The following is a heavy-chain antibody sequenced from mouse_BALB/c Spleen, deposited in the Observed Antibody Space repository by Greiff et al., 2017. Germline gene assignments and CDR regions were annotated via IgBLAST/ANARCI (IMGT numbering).Heavy chain of an antibody. V-gene: IGHV1S56*01. D-gene: IGHD2-2*01. CDR3: ARGYGYLYAMDY. Sequence: VQLVESGPELVKPGASVKMSCKASGYTFTSYYIHWVKQRPGQGLEWIGWIYPGDGSTKYNEKFKGKTTLTADKSSSTAYMLLSSLTSEDSAIYFCARGYGYLYAMDYWGQGTSVTVSS. J-gene: IGHJ4*01. CDR1: GYTFTSYY. CDR2: IYPGDGST.